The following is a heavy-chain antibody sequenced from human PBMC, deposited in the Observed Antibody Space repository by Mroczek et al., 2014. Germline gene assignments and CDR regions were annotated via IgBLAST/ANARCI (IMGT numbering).Heavy chain of an antibody. D-gene: IGHD3-3*01. Sequence: QVQLQESGPGLVKPSQTLSLTCTVSGGSISSGSYYWSWIRQPAGKGLEWIGRIYTSGSTNYNPSLKSRVTISVDTSKNQFSLKLSSVTAADTAVYYCARANFFTDFGVREYYYGMDVWGQGTTVTVSS. CDR3: ARANFFTDFGVREYYYGMDV. V-gene: IGHV4-61*02. CDR2: IYTSGST. J-gene: IGHJ6*02. CDR1: GGSISSGSYY.